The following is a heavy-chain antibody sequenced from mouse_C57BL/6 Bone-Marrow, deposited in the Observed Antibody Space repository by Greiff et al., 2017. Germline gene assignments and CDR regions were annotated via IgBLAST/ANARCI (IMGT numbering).Heavy chain of an antibody. D-gene: IGHD2-2*01. CDR2: IYPRSGNT. V-gene: IGHV1-81*01. CDR3: AREGGYDEWDY. CDR1: GYTFTSYG. J-gene: IGHJ4*01. Sequence: QVQLKESGAELARPGASVKLSCKASGYTFTSYGISWVKQRTGQGLEWIGEIYPRSGNTYYNEKFKGKATLTADKSSSTAYMELRSLTSEDSAVYFCAREGGYDEWDYWGQGTSVTVSS.